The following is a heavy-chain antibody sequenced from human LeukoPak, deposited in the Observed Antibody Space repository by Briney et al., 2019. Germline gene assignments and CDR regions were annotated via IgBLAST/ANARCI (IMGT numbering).Heavy chain of an antibody. V-gene: IGHV1-2*02. CDR2: ITPKSGGL. D-gene: IGHD2-15*01. J-gene: IGHJ4*02. CDR1: GYTFSGYY. Sequence: ASVKVSCKASGYTFSGYYMHWVREAPGEGLKWMGGITPKSGGLNYAQKFQGRVTMTKYTSISTAYMGRSRLRSDDTAVYYCARVRSGVAALDYWGQGTLVTVSS. CDR3: ARVRSGVAALDY.